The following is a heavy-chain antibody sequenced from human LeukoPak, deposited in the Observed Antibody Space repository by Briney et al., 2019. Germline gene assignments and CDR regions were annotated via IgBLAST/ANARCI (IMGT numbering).Heavy chain of an antibody. J-gene: IGHJ4*02. CDR2: IYTSGST. CDR3: ARQTIFGVAHYQPPDY. Sequence: PSETLSLTCTVSGGSINSGSHYWSWIRQPAGKGLEWIGRIYTSGSTNYNPSLKSRVTISVDTSTNQFSLKLSSVTAADTAVYYRARQTIFGVAHYQPPDYWGQGTLVTVSS. D-gene: IGHD3-3*01. CDR1: GGSINSGSHY. V-gene: IGHV4-61*02.